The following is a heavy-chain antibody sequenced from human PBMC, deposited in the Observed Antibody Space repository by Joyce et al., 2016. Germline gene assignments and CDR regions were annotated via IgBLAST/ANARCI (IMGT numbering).Heavy chain of an antibody. CDR1: GFMFSISS. V-gene: IGHV3-21*02. D-gene: IGHD2-21*01. CDR3: ARGGLVYDYSMDV. CDR2: ISGDRRFI. Sequence: EVQLVESVGGLVKPGGSLKISCAASGFMFSISSMSWFRQAPGKGLEWVSAISGDRRFIFHADSVRGRFTVSRDNAENSLYLQMKSLRVEDTAVYFCARGGLVYDYSMDVWGQGTTVIVSS. J-gene: IGHJ6*02.